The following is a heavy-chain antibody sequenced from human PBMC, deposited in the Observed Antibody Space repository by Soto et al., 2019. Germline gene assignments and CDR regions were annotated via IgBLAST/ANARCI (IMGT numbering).Heavy chain of an antibody. CDR2: ISYIGST. CDR1: GVSISSANYY. D-gene: IGHD2-21*02. CDR3: ARDYSGNSYGYFHL. Sequence: SETLSLTCTVSGVSISSANYYWSWIRQPPGKALEWIGYISYIGSTYYDPSLKSRVSISLDTSKSQFSLKLGSVTAADTAVYYCARDYSGNSYGYFHLWGRGTLVTVSS. J-gene: IGHJ2*01. V-gene: IGHV4-30-4*01.